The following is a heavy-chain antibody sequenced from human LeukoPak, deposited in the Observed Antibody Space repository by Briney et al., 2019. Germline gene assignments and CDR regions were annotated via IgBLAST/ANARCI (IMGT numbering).Heavy chain of an antibody. CDR2: INHSGST. Sequence: SETLSLTCAVYGGSFSGYYWSWIRQPPGKGLEWIGEINHSGSTNYNPSLKSRVTISVDTSKNQFSLKLSSVTAADTAVYYCASHVYYYDSSGNIAYDYWGQGTLVTVSS. D-gene: IGHD3-22*01. CDR1: GGSFSGYY. CDR3: ASHVYYYDSSGNIAYDY. V-gene: IGHV4-34*01. J-gene: IGHJ4*02.